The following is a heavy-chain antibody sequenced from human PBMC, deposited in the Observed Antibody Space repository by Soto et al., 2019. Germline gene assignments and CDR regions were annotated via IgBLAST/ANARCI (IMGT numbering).Heavy chain of an antibody. V-gene: IGHV3-74*01. Sequence: GGSLRLSCAASGFTFSRLWMHWVRQAPGKGLVWVSRINSDWSFTNYADSVKGRFTISRDNAKSTLYLQMNSLRAEDTAVYYCVASLSGDPYPLDYWGQGALVTVSS. CDR3: VASLSGDPYPLDY. CDR2: INSDWSFT. CDR1: GFTFSRLW. J-gene: IGHJ4*02. D-gene: IGHD7-27*01.